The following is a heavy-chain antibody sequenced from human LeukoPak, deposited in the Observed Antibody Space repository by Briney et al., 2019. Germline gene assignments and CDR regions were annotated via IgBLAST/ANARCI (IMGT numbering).Heavy chain of an antibody. Sequence: ASVKLSCTASGYTFTSYYIHCVRQAPGQRLEWRGIINPSGGSTSYAQKFQGRVTMTRDTSTSTVYVELSSLRSEDTAVYYCARMVRGVITNYYYYGMDVWGQGTTVTVSS. V-gene: IGHV1-46*01. D-gene: IGHD3-10*01. J-gene: IGHJ6*02. CDR2: INPSGGST. CDR1: GYTFTSYY. CDR3: ARMVRGVITNYYYYGMDV.